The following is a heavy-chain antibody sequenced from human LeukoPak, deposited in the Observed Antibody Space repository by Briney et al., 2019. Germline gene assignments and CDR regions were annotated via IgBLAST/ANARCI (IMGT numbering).Heavy chain of an antibody. CDR1: GYTFTGYN. Sequence: GASVKVSCKASGYTFTGYNMHWVRQAPGQGLEWMGWINPNSGGTNYAQKFQGRVTMTRDTSITTAYMEPSRLRSDDTAVYYCARERSWLDPWGQGTLVTVSS. J-gene: IGHJ5*02. V-gene: IGHV1-2*02. CDR2: INPNSGGT. CDR3: ARERSWLDP.